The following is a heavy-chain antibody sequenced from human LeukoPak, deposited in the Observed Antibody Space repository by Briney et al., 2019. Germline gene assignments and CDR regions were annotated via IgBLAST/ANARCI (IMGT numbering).Heavy chain of an antibody. CDR1: GGSISSYF. CDR2: IYYSGST. CDR3: ARYPYGSGSYGNWFDP. Sequence: SETLSLTCTVSGGSISSYFWNWIRQPPGKGLEWIGYIYYSGSTDYNPSLKSRVTISVDTSKNQFSLKLSSVTAADTAVYYCARYPYGSGSYGNWFDPWGQGTLVTVSS. J-gene: IGHJ5*02. D-gene: IGHD3-10*01. V-gene: IGHV4-59*12.